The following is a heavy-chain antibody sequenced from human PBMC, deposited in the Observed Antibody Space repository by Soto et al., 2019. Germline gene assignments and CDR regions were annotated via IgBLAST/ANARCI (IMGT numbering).Heavy chain of an antibody. CDR2: IWSDGSKK. V-gene: IGHV3-33*01. CDR1: GFTFSSSV. J-gene: IGHJ6*02. D-gene: IGHD3-3*01. CDR3: ASVVLWSGYPYALDV. Sequence: QVQLEESGGGVVQPGRSLRLSCAASGFTFSSSVMHWVRQAPGRGLEWVAVIWSDGSKKYYADSVTGRFAITRDNSINMLYLQMRSLSAEDTAVYYCASVVLWSGYPYALDVWGQGTTVTVSS.